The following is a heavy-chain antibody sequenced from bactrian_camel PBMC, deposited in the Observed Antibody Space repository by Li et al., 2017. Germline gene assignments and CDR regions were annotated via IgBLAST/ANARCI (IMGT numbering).Heavy chain of an antibody. CDR1: GDTTNTNC. CDR3: AAGWGCTERPGINY. CDR2: INSDDSV. D-gene: IGHD3*01. V-gene: IGHV3S53*01. J-gene: IGHJ4*01. Sequence: HVQLVESGGGSVQAGGSLRLSCEISGDTTNTNCVGWFRQFPDREREGLAVINSDDSVNYADSVKGRFTISQANAKHTLYLQMNSLKPEDTAMYYCAAGWGCTERPGINYWGQGTQVTVS.